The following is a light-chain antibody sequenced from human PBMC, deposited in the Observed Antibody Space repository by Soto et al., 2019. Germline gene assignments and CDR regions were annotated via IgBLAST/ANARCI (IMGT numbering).Light chain of an antibody. J-gene: IGKJ1*01. CDR2: AAS. CDR1: RDIRDF. CDR3: QQYGSSPET. Sequence: EIQMTQSPSSLSVSVGDRVTITCQASRDIRDFLNWYQQKPGKAPKLLIYAASTLQSGVPSRFSGSGSGTDFTLTISSLQPEDFAVYYCQQYGSSPETFGQGTKVDIK. V-gene: IGKV1-16*01.